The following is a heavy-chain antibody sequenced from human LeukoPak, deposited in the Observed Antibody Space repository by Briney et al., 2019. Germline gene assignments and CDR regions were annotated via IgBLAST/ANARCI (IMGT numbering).Heavy chain of an antibody. CDR3: TTDRSSIAVRPH. J-gene: IGHJ4*02. CDR1: GFTFSSYW. Sequence: TGGSLRLSCAASGFTFSSYWMHWVRRAPGKGLVWVARINTEGSTTNYADSVKGRFTISRDNAKNTLYLQMNSLRAEDTAVYYCTTDRSSIAVRPHWGQGTLVTVSS. V-gene: IGHV3-74*01. CDR2: INTEGSTT. D-gene: IGHD6-6*01.